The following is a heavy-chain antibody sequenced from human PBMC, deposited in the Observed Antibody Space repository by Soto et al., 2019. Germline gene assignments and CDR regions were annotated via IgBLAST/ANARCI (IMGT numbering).Heavy chain of an antibody. J-gene: IGHJ6*02. Sequence: QVQLVQSGAEVKKPGASVKVSCKASGYTFTSYGISWVRQAPGQGLEWMGWISAHNGNTNYAQKLQGRVTMTTDTSTSTAYMELRSLRSDDTAVYYCARDHRRYCSGGSCYSAYYYGMDVWGQGTTVTVSS. D-gene: IGHD2-15*01. CDR3: ARDHRRYCSGGSCYSAYYYGMDV. CDR2: ISAHNGNT. CDR1: GYTFTSYG. V-gene: IGHV1-18*01.